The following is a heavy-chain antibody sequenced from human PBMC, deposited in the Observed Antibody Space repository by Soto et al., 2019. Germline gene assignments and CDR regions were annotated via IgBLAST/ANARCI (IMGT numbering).Heavy chain of an antibody. Sequence: ASVKVSCKASGYTFTGHYMHWVRQAPGQGLEWMGWINPNVGGTNYAQKFQGRVTMTRDTSISTAYMELSRLRSDDTAVYYCAINSVRDFDWPSAYSYGREVWGQGTTVSVSS. J-gene: IGHJ6*02. CDR3: AINSVRDFDWPSAYSYGREV. CDR1: GYTFTGHY. CDR2: INPNVGGT. V-gene: IGHV1-2*02. D-gene: IGHD3-9*01.